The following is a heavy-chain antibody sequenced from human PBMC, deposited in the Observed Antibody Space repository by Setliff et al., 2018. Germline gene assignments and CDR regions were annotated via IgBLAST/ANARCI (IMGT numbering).Heavy chain of an antibody. J-gene: IGHJ4*02. CDR3: ARLIGRSITMVRGAFDY. Sequence: ASVKVSCKASGGTFSSYAISWVRQAPGQGLEWMGGIISIFGTANYAQKFQGRVTITADESTSTAYMELSSLRSEDTAVYYCARLIGRSITMVRGAFDYWGQGTLVTSPQ. CDR1: GGTFSSYA. D-gene: IGHD3-10*01. V-gene: IGHV1-69*13. CDR2: IISIFGTA.